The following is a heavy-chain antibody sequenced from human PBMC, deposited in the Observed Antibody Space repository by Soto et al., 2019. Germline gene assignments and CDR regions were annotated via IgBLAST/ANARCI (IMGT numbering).Heavy chain of an antibody. CDR1: GFTFSNAW. CDR2: IKSKTDGGTT. D-gene: IGHD3-3*01. Sequence: LSLTCAASGFTFSNAWMNWVRQAPGKGLEWVGRIKSKTDGGTTDYAAPVKGRFTISRDDSKNTLYLQMNSLKTEDTAVYYCTTDVDYDFWSGYYKQDRFDYWGQGTLVTVSS. CDR3: TTDVDYDFWSGYYKQDRFDY. J-gene: IGHJ4*02. V-gene: IGHV3-15*07.